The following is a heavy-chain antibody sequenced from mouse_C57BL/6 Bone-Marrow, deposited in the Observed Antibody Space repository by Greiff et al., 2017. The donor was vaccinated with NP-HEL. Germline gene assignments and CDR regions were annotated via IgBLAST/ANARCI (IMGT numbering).Heavy chain of an antibody. V-gene: IGHV2-4*01. D-gene: IGHD2-3*01. J-gene: IGHJ2*01. CDR3: AKGGLLRSFDY. Sequence: VKVVESGPGLVQPSQCLSISCTASGFSLTSYGVHWVRQPPGKGLEWLGVIWSGGSTDYNAAFISRLSISKDNPKSQVFFKMNSLQADDTAIYSCAKGGLLRSFDYWGQGTTLTVSS. CDR1: GFSLTSYG. CDR2: IWSGGST.